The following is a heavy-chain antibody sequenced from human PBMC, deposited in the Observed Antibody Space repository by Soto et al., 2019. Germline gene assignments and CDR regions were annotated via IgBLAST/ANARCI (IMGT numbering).Heavy chain of an antibody. D-gene: IGHD3-10*01. CDR1: GASVSSSSNY. CDR3: ARGLRSPSATGV. J-gene: IGHJ4*02. CDR2: VHNGGST. V-gene: IGHV4-39*01. Sequence: QLQLQESGPGLVKPSETLSLTCTVSGASVSSSSNYWGWIRQPPGKELEWIGSVHNGGSTYYSPSLKSLVTTSADTSKNQFSLDLSSVTAAAVAVYSCARGLRSPSATGVGGQGTLVSVS.